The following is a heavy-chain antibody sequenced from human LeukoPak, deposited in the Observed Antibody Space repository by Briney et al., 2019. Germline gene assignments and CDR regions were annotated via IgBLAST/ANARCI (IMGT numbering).Heavy chain of an antibody. CDR3: ARGSSGYYYD. CDR1: GGSISSYY. Sequence: SETLSLTCTVSGGSISSYYWSWIRQPPGKGLEWIGYIYYSGSTNYNPSLESRVTISVDTSKNQFSLKLSSVTAADTAVYYCARGSSGYYYDWGQGTLVTVSS. V-gene: IGHV4-59*01. CDR2: IYYSGST. D-gene: IGHD3-22*01. J-gene: IGHJ4*02.